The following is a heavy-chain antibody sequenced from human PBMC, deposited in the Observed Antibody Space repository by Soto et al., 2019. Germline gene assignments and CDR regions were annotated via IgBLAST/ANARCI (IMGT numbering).Heavy chain of an antibody. D-gene: IGHD5-12*01. CDR3: ASMNLGIVATPKASPYYYYYMDV. CDR1: GGSFSGYY. J-gene: IGHJ6*03. V-gene: IGHV4-34*01. Sequence: SETLSLTCAVYGGSFSGYYWSWIRQPPGKGLEWIGEINHSGSTNYNPSLKSRVTISVDTSKNQFSLKLSSVTAADTAVYYCASMNLGIVATPKASPYYYYYMDVWGKGTTVTVSS. CDR2: INHSGST.